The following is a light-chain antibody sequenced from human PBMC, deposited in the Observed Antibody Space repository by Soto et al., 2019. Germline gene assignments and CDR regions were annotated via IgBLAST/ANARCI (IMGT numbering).Light chain of an antibody. CDR2: EVT. CDR3: SSYTSNSVV. J-gene: IGLJ2*01. CDR1: SSDVGGYTF. Sequence: QSALTQPASVSGSPGQSITISCTGTSSDVGGYTFVAWYQQHPGKAPKLMIYEVTNRPSGVSNRFSGSKSGNTASLTISGLQPEDEADYYCSSYTSNSVVFGGGTQLTVL. V-gene: IGLV2-14*01.